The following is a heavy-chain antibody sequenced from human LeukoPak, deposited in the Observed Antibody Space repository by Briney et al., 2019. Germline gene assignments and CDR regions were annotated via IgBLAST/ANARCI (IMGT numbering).Heavy chain of an antibody. CDR3: SRSADYSNQHNDY. D-gene: IGHD4-11*01. J-gene: IGHJ4*02. Sequence: ASVKVSCKASGYTFTGYYMHWVRQAPGQGLEWMGWINPNSGGANYAQKFQGRVTMTRDTSISTGYMELRSLRSDDTAVYYCSRSADYSNQHNDYWGQGTLVTVSS. CDR1: GYTFTGYY. V-gene: IGHV1-2*02. CDR2: INPNSGGA.